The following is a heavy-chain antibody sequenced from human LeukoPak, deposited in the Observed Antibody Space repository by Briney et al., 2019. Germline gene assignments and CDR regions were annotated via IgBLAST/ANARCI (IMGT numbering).Heavy chain of an antibody. J-gene: IGHJ4*02. CDR1: GFTFSSYA. V-gene: IGHV3-23*01. D-gene: IGHD6-19*01. CDR3: AKDLAVAGTSDY. Sequence: GGSLRLSCAASGFTFSSYAMSWVRQAPGKGLEWVSAISGSGGSTYYADSVKGRFTISRDNSKNTLYLQMNSLRAEDTAVYYRAKDLAVAGTSDYWGQGTLVTVSS. CDR2: ISGSGGST.